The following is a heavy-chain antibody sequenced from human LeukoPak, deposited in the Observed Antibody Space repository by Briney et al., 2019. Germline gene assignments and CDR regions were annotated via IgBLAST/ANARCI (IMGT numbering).Heavy chain of an antibody. Sequence: GGSLRLSCAASGFTFGSSAMSWVRQAPGKGPEWVSTFSRSGPDTYYADSVKGRFTIFRDNSKNTLYLQMNSLRAEDTAVYYCAKGSLGSWYYFDYWGQGTLVAVSS. J-gene: IGHJ4*02. CDR2: FSRSGPDT. CDR1: GFTFGSSA. D-gene: IGHD6-13*01. CDR3: AKGSLGSWYYFDY. V-gene: IGHV3-23*01.